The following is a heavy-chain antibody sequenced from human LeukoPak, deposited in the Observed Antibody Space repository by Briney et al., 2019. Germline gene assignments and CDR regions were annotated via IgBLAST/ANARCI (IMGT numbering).Heavy chain of an antibody. CDR3: ARDKGGGSLAAFDI. CDR1: GGSISSYY. D-gene: IGHD2-15*01. CDR2: IYYSGST. V-gene: IGHV4-59*01. J-gene: IGHJ3*02. Sequence: EASETLSLTCTVSGGSISSYYWSWIRQPPGKGLEWIGYIYYSGSTNYNPSLKSRVTISVDTSKNQFSLKLSSVTAADTAVYYCARDKGGGSLAAFDIWGQGTMVTVSS.